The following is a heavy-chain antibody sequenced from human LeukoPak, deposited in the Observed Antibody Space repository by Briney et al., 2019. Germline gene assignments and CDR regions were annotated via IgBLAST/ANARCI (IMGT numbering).Heavy chain of an antibody. CDR1: GFTFRSIA. D-gene: IGHD3-22*01. Sequence: GGSLRLSCAASGFTFRSIAMTWVRQAPGKGLEWVSSIRSNGDTTYNADSVKGRFTISRDNSKNTLYLQMNSPRAEDTAVYYCAKGHYDSSGYYFDYWGQGTLVTVSS. CDR3: AKGHYDSSGYYFDY. J-gene: IGHJ4*02. CDR2: IRSNGDTT. V-gene: IGHV3-23*01.